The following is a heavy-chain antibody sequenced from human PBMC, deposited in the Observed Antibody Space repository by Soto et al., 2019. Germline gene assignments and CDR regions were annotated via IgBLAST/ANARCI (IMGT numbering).Heavy chain of an antibody. D-gene: IGHD6-13*01. V-gene: IGHV3-23*01. CDR2: ISGSGGST. J-gene: IGHJ4*02. Sequence: PGGSLRLSCAASGFTFSSYAMSWVRQAPGKGLEWVSAISGSGGSTYYADSVKGRFTISRDNSKNTLYLQMNSLRAEDTAVYYCAKVLESEAAAQIGPPFYYFDYWGQGTLVTVSS. CDR1: GFTFSSYA. CDR3: AKVLESEAAAQIGPPFYYFDY.